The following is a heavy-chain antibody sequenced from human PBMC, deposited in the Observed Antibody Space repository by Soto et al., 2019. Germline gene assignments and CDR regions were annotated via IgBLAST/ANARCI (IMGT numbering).Heavy chain of an antibody. J-gene: IGHJ4*02. CDR2: INPSGGST. V-gene: IGHV1-46*01. CDR1: GYTFTSYD. CDR3: ALTGYSSGWYALGY. D-gene: IGHD6-19*01. Sequence: ASVKVSCKASGYTFTSYDINWVRQATGQGLEWMGWINPSGGSTSYAQKFQGRVTMTRDTSTSTVYMELSSLRSEDTAVYYCALTGYSSGWYALGYWGQGTLVTVSS.